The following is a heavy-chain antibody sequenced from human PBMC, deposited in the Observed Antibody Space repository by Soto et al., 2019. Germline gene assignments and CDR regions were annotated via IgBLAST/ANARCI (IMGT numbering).Heavy chain of an antibody. J-gene: IGHJ2*01. Sequence: QVQVVQSGAEVKKPGASVKVACKASGYSFDTFGMSWVRQAPGQGLERMGWISIEKGDTNSAQKFQDRVTMTTDTSTSTAYMEMRSLTSGDTAVYYCARCYCSVGSCFTCWHFDLWGRGTLVTVSS. CDR1: GYSFDTFG. CDR2: ISIEKGDT. D-gene: IGHD2-15*01. CDR3: ARCYCSVGSCFTCWHFDL. V-gene: IGHV1-18*01.